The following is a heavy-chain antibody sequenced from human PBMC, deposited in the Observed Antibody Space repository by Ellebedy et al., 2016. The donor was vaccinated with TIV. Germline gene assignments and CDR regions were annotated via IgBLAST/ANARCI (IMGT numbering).Heavy chain of an antibody. CDR3: AREPYGYSSGWFYFDY. D-gene: IGHD6-19*01. Sequence: GESLKISCAASGFTFSSYGMHWVRQAPGKGLEWVAVIWYDGSNKYYADSVKGRFTISRDNSKNTLYLQMNSLRAEDTAVYYCAREPYGYSSGWFYFDYWGQGTLVTVSS. CDR2: IWYDGSNK. J-gene: IGHJ4*02. V-gene: IGHV3-33*01. CDR1: GFTFSSYG.